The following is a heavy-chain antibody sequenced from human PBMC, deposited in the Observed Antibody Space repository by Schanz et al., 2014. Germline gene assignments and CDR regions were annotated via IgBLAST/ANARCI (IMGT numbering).Heavy chain of an antibody. CDR2: INSDGSSA. CDR1: GFTFSSYW. Sequence: EVQLVESGGGFVQPGGSLRLSCAASGFTFSSYWMHRVRQAPGKGLVWISRINSDGSSASYADSVKGRFTISRDNAKNTLYLQMNSVRAEDSAVYYCTRGSGSRSYGWYYDSWGQGTLVTVSS. V-gene: IGHV3-74*01. CDR3: TRGSGSRSYGWYYDS. J-gene: IGHJ4*02. D-gene: IGHD3-10*01.